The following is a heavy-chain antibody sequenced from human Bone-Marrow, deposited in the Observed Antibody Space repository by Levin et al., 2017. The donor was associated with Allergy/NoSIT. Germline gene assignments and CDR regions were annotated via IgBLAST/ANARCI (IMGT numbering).Heavy chain of an antibody. CDR3: ARHLFKLTSGGGLDP. CDR1: GYTFTDYW. V-gene: IGHV5-51*01. D-gene: IGHD3-16*01. J-gene: IGHJ5*02. Sequence: PGESLKISCRASGYTFTDYWIAWVRQMPGQGLEWMGIIHPGDSNVRYSPSFQGQVTFSVDTSISTAYLQWNSLKASDTAKYFCARHLFKLTSGGGLDPWGQGTLVTVSS. CDR2: IHPGDSNV.